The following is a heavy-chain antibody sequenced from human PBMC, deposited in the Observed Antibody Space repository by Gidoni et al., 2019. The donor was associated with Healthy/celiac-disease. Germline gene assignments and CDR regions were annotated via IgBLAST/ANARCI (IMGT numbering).Heavy chain of an antibody. CDR3: ARGGVAVAGTTHGVYGMDV. Sequence: QVQLQQWGAGLLKPSETLSLTCAVYGGSFSGYYWSWIRQPPGKGLEWIGEINHSGSTNYNPSLKSRVTISVDTSKNQFSLKLSSVTAADTAVYYCARGGVAVAGTTHGVYGMDVWGQGTTVTVSS. CDR2: INHSGST. V-gene: IGHV4-34*01. D-gene: IGHD6-19*01. CDR1: GGSFSGYY. J-gene: IGHJ6*02.